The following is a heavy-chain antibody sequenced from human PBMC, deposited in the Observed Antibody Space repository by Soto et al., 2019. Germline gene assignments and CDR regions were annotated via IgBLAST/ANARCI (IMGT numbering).Heavy chain of an antibody. CDR3: ARGSYGNYL. CDR1: GGSLGSYF. D-gene: IGHD1-7*01. J-gene: IGHJ4*02. V-gene: IGHV4-59*01. CDR2: FYHGGST. Sequence: SETLSLTCTVSGGSLGSYFWSWIRQPPGQGLEWLGFFYHGGSTDYNPSLKSRVTISGDKSNNQVSLNPRSVTAADTAVYYCARGSYGNYLWGRGTLVTVSS.